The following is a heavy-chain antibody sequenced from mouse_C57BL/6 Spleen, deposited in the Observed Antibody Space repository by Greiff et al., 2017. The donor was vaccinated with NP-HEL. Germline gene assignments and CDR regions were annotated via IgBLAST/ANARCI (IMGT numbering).Heavy chain of an antibody. CDR1: GYTFTDYY. Sequence: EVQLQQSGPELVKPGASVKISCKASGYTFTDYYMNWVKQSHGKSLEWIGDINPNNGGTSYNQKFKGKATLTVDKSSSTAYMELRSLTSEDSAVYYGARASSIYYDYGVEFAYWGQGTPVTVSA. D-gene: IGHD2-4*01. CDR2: INPNNGGT. V-gene: IGHV1-26*01. CDR3: ARASSIYYDYGVEFAY. J-gene: IGHJ3*01.